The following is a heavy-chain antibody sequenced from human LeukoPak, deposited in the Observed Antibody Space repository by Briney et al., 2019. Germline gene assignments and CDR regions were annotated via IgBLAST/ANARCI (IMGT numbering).Heavy chain of an antibody. CDR3: ARDEQLVPQGFDP. V-gene: IGHV1-2*02. CDR2: INPNSGGT. J-gene: IGHJ5*02. CDR1: GYTFTGCY. D-gene: IGHD6-13*01. Sequence: ASVKVSCKASGYTFTGCYMHWVRQAPGQGLEWMGWINPNSGGTNYAQKFQGRVTMTRDTSISTAYMELSRLRSDDTAVYYCARDEQLVPQGFDPWGQGTLVTVSS.